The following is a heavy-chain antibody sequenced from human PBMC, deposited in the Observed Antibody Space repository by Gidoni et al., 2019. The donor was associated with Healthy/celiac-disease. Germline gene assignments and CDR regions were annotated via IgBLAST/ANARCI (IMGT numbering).Heavy chain of an antibody. Sequence: QVQLQESGPGLVKPSQTLSLTCTVSGGSISSGSYYWSWIRQPAGKGLEWIGRIYTSGSTNYTPSLKSRVPISVDTSKTQFSLKLSSVTAADTAVYYCVVVVVTANYYFDYWGQGTLVTVSS. V-gene: IGHV4-61*02. CDR1: GGSISSGSYY. CDR2: IYTSGST. J-gene: IGHJ4*02. D-gene: IGHD2-21*02. CDR3: VVVVVTANYYFDY.